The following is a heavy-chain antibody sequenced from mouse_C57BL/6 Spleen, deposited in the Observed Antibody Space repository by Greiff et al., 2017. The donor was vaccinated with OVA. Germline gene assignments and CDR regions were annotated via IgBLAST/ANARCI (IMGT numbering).Heavy chain of an antibody. J-gene: IGHJ4*01. V-gene: IGHV1-26*01. Sequence: EVQLQQSGPELVKPGASVKISCKASGYTFTDYYMNWVKQSHGKSLEWIGDINPNNGGTSYNQKFKGKATLTVDKSSSTAYMELRSLTSEDSAVYYCASYPYYAMDYWGQGTSVTVSS. CDR2: INPNNGGT. CDR1: GYTFTDYY. CDR3: ASYPYYAMDY.